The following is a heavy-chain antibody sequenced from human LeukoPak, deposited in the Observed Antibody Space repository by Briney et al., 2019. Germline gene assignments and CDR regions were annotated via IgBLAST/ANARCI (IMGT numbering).Heavy chain of an antibody. CDR3: VRHRVGRSGTLYDGDF. J-gene: IGHJ4*02. D-gene: IGHD5/OR15-5a*01. Sequence: ESLTLTCPCPHLTLLSYYISWVLHAPLKGLESAANIKRDGSEQNYVDSVKGRFTISRDISKKSLFLQMDSLRVEDTATYYCVRHRVGRSGTLYDGDFWGLGTLV. CDR1: HLTLLSYY. CDR2: IKRDGSEQ. V-gene: IGHV3-7*01.